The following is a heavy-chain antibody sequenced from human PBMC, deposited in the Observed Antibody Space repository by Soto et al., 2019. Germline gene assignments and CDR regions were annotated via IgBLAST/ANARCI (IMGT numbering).Heavy chain of an antibody. D-gene: IGHD3-10*01. V-gene: IGHV1-18*01. CDR2: IATYNSNK. J-gene: IGHJ4*02. CDR1: GYTFTNFG. Sequence: GAAVKVSCKTSGYTFTNFGLSWVRQAPGQGLEWMGCIATYNSNKNYAQKFQGRLTLTTDTSTSTGYMELNSLRAEDTAVYYCAKDRGVEAPLDYWGQGTLVTVSS. CDR3: AKDRGVEAPLDY.